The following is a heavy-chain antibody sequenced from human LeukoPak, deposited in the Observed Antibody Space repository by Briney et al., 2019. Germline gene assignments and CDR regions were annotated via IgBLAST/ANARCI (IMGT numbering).Heavy chain of an antibody. CDR1: GFTFSSYA. V-gene: IGHV3-23*01. Sequence: KPGGSLRLSCAASGFTFSSYAMSWVRQAPGKGLEWVSAISGSGGSTYYADSVKGRFTISRDNSKNTLYLQMNSLRAEDTAVYYCAKLVVPDDRVQWLVLRYFDYWGQGTLVTVSS. D-gene: IGHD6-19*01. CDR3: AKLVVPDDRVQWLVLRYFDY. J-gene: IGHJ4*02. CDR2: ISGSGGST.